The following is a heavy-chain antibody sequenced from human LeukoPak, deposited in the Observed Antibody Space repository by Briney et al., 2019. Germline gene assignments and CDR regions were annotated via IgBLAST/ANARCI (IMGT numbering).Heavy chain of an antibody. D-gene: IGHD5-18*01. CDR1: GYTFTSYG. Sequence: ASVKVSCKASGYTFTSYGISWVRQAPGQGLEWMGWISAYNGNTNYAQKLQGRVTMTTDTSTSTAYMELRSLRSDDTAVYYCARDWGPVDTAMATKNYYYGMDVWGQGTTVTVSS. CDR3: ARDWGPVDTAMATKNYYYGMDV. J-gene: IGHJ6*02. CDR2: ISAYNGNT. V-gene: IGHV1-18*01.